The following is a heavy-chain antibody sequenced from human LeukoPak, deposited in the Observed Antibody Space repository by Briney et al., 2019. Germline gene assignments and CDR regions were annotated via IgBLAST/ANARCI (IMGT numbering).Heavy chain of an antibody. D-gene: IGHD2-15*01. Sequence: GGSLRLSCVASGFAFSSFAMSWVRQAPGKGLEWVSGLTSSGSTYHADSVKGRFTISRDNSKNTLSLQMKSLRAEDTAVYYCAKMKGWRLYDYCMDVWGKGTTVTVPS. J-gene: IGHJ6*03. V-gene: IGHV3-23*01. CDR3: AKMKGWRLYDYCMDV. CDR1: GFAFSSFA. CDR2: LTSSGST.